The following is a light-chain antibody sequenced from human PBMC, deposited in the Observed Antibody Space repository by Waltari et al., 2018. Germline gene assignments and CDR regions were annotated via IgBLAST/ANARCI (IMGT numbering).Light chain of an antibody. CDR2: GAS. J-gene: IGKJ2*01. V-gene: IGKV3-20*01. CDR1: QSVSSSY. CDR3: QQYSTSPNT. Sequence: DIVLTQSPGTLSLSPGERATLSCRASQSVSSSYLAWYQQKPGQAPRLLIFGASNRATGIPDRFSGSGSGTDFTLTINRLEPEDFAVYFCQQYSTSPNTFGQGTKLEI.